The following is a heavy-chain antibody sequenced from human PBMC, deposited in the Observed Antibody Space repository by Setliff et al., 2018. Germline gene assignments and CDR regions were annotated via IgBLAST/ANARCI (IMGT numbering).Heavy chain of an antibody. CDR2: TIPIFGTT. J-gene: IGHJ6*03. D-gene: IGHD5-18*01. Sequence: SVKVSCKASGCTFSNYGVSWVRQAPGQGLEWMGGTIPIFGTTDYSQKFQGRVTIITDESTNTAFMQLCSLRSEDTAVYYCVREGVDTRSSTDYRYYMDVWGKGTTVTVS. V-gene: IGHV1-69*05. CDR3: VREGVDTRSSTDYRYYMDV. CDR1: GCTFSNYG.